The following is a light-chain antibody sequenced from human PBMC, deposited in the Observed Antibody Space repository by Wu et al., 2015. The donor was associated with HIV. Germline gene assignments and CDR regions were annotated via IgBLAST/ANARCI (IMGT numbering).Light chain of an antibody. Sequence: EIVMTQFPATLSVSPGEGATLSCRTSQSVSSHLAWYQQKPGQAPRLLIYGASTRATGVPDRFSGSGSGTEFTLTISRMQSEDFAVYYCQQYIDWPPLTFGGGTKLSIK. CDR2: GAS. CDR1: QSVSSH. V-gene: IGKV3-15*01. CDR3: QQYIDWPPLT. J-gene: IGKJ4*01.